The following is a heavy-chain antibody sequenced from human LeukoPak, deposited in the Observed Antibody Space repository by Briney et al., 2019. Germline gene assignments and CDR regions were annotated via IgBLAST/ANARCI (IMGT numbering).Heavy chain of an antibody. J-gene: IGHJ4*02. V-gene: IGHV3-21*01. D-gene: IGHD1-26*01. Sequence: GGSLRLSCAASGFIFGTYAMGWVRQAPGKGLEWVSSISSSSSYIYYADSVKGRFTISRDNAKNSLYLQMNSLRAEDTAVYYCARGGGSYYVVNWGQGTLVTVSS. CDR2: ISSSSSYI. CDR1: GFIFGTYA. CDR3: ARGGGSYYVVN.